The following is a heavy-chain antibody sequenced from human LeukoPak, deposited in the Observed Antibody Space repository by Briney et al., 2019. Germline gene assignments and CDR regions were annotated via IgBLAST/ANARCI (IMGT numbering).Heavy chain of an antibody. CDR3: ARSAAAGMIFDY. Sequence: SETLSLTCAVSGYSISSGYYWGWIRQPPGKGLEWIGSIYHSGSTYYNPSLKSRVTISVDTSKNQFSLKLSSVTAADTDVYYCARSAAAGMIFDYWGQGTLVTVSS. CDR1: GYSISSGYY. CDR2: IYHSGST. J-gene: IGHJ4*02. V-gene: IGHV4-38-2*01. D-gene: IGHD6-13*01.